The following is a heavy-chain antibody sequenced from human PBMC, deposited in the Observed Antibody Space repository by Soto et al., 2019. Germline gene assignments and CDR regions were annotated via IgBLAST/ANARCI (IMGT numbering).Heavy chain of an antibody. J-gene: IGHJ4*02. Sequence: QVQLVESGGGVVQPGRSLRLSCAASGFTFSSYAMHWVRQAPGKGLEWVAVISYDGSNKYYADSVKGRFTISRDNSKNTLYLQMNSLRAEDTAVYYCVRADVVVTANYYFDYWGQGTLVTVSS. CDR3: VRADVVVTANYYFDY. D-gene: IGHD2-21*02. CDR2: ISYDGSNK. V-gene: IGHV3-30-3*01. CDR1: GFTFSSYA.